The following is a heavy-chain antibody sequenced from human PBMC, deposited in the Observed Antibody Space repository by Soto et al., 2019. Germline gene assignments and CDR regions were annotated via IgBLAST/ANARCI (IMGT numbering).Heavy chain of an antibody. CDR3: ARTYEGSSPSFDY. V-gene: IGHV4-39*07. CDR2: IYYSRNN. CDR1: GCSISSSSYY. Sequence: SETLSLTCTVSGCSISSSSYYWGWIRPPPGKGLEWIGSIYYSRNNYYNPSLKSRVTISVDTSKNQVSLKLSSVTAVDTAVYYWARTYEGSSPSFDYWGQGTLVTVSS. J-gene: IGHJ4*02. D-gene: IGHD3-22*01.